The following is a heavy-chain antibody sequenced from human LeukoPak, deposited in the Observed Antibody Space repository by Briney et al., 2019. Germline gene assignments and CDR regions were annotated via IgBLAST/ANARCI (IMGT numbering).Heavy chain of an antibody. CDR2: ISGSGGST. D-gene: IGHD2-2*01. CDR3: AKDLTPSPDIVVVPATPDWFDP. CDR1: GFTSSSYG. J-gene: IGHJ5*02. Sequence: GGSLRLSCAASGFTSSSYGMSWVRQAPGKGLEWVSAISGSGGSTYYADSVKGRFTISRDNSKNTLYLQMNSLRAEDTAVYYCAKDLTPSPDIVVVPATPDWFDPWGQGTLVTVSS. V-gene: IGHV3-23*01.